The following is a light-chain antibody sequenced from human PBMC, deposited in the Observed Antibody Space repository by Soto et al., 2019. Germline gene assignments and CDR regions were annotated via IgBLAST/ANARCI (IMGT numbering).Light chain of an antibody. CDR2: GAS. Sequence: EIVLTQSPATLSLSPGERATLSCRASQSASSSYLAWYQQKPGQAPRLLIYGASSRATGIPDRFSGSESGTDVTLTISRLEPEDFAVYYCQQYSSSHGTFGQGTKVEIK. CDR1: QSASSSY. J-gene: IGKJ1*01. V-gene: IGKV3-20*01. CDR3: QQYSSSHGT.